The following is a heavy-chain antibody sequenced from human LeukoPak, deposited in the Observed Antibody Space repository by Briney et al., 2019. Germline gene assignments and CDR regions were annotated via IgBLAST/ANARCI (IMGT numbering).Heavy chain of an antibody. V-gene: IGHV3-74*01. CDR2: INSDGSST. J-gene: IGHJ4*02. CDR3: ASTAGLTYYYDSSGYFVDY. D-gene: IGHD3-22*01. Sequence: PGGSLRLSCAASGFTFSSYWMHWVRQAPGKGLVWVSRINSDGSSTSYADSVKGRFTISRDNAKNSLYLQMNSLRAEDTAVYYCASTAGLTYYYDSSGYFVDYWGQGTLVTVSS. CDR1: GFTFSSYW.